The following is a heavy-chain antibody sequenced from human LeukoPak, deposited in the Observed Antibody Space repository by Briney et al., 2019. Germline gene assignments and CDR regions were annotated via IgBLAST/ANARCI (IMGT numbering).Heavy chain of an antibody. J-gene: IGHJ4*02. Sequence: PSQTLSLTCAVSGGSISSGGYSWSWIRQPPGKGLEWIGYIYHSGSTYYNPSLKSRVTISVDTSKNQFSLKLSSVTAADTAVYYCARGPDILTGYYPRYFDYWGQGTLVTVSS. CDR2: IYHSGST. D-gene: IGHD3-9*01. V-gene: IGHV4-30-2*01. CDR1: GGSISSGGYS. CDR3: ARGPDILTGYYPRYFDY.